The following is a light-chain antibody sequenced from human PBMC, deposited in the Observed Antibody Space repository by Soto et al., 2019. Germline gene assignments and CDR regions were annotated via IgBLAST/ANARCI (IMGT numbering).Light chain of an antibody. CDR3: QQYGSSPWT. CDR2: DAS. CDR1: QSVSSNY. J-gene: IGKJ1*01. Sequence: EIVLTQSPATLSLSPGERAALSCGASQSVSSNYLAWYQQKPGPAPRLLIYDASRRATGIPDRFSGSGSGADFILSISRLEPEDFAVYYCQQYGSSPWTFGQGTKVDIK. V-gene: IGKV3D-20*01.